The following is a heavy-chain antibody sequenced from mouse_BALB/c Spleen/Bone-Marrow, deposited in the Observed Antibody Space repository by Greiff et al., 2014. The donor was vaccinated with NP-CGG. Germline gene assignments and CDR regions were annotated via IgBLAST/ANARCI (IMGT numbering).Heavy chain of an antibody. CDR3: ARGSSYFDY. D-gene: IGHD1-1*01. J-gene: IGHJ2*01. CDR1: GFTFSDYY. CDR2: ISDGGSYT. Sequence: EVKLMESGGGLVKPGGSLKLSCAASGFTFSDYYMYWVRQTPEKRLEWVATISDGGSYTYYPDSVKGRFTISRDNAKNNLYLQMSSLKSEDTAMCYCARGSSYFDYWGQGTTLTVSS. V-gene: IGHV5-4*02.